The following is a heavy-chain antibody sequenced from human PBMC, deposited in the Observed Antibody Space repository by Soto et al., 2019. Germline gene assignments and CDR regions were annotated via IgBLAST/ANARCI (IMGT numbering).Heavy chain of an antibody. Sequence: PSETLSLTCTVSGGSIRSYYWSWIRQPAGKGLEWIGRIYTSGSTNYNPSLKSRVTMSVDTSKNQFSLKLSSVTAADTAVYYCARGEDYGDYVDDFDIWGQGTMVTVSS. CDR3: ARGEDYGDYVDDFDI. J-gene: IGHJ3*02. CDR2: IYTSGST. V-gene: IGHV4-4*07. CDR1: GGSIRSYY. D-gene: IGHD4-17*01.